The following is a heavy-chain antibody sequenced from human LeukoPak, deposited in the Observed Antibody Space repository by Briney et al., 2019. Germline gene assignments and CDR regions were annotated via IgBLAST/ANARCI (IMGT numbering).Heavy chain of an antibody. CDR3: ARDSIAAAGLYHYYYYGMDV. CDR1: GYTFTGYY. Sequence: ASVKVSCKASGYTFTGYYMHWVRQAPGQGLEWMGWINPNSGGTNYAQKFQGRVTMTRDTSISTAYMELSRLRSDDTAVYYCARDSIAAAGLYHYYYYGMDVWGQGTTVTVSS. J-gene: IGHJ6*02. D-gene: IGHD6-13*01. CDR2: INPNSGGT. V-gene: IGHV1-2*02.